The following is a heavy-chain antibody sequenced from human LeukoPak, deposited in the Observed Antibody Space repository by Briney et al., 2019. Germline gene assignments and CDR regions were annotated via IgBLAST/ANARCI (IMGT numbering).Heavy chain of an antibody. CDR3: ARVRSVGTPNYYYYSLDF. CDR1: GGSISSYY. D-gene: IGHD1-14*01. CDR2: IYTSGST. Sequence: SETLSLTCTVSGGSISSYYWSWIRQPPGKGLEWIGYIYTSGSTNYNPSLKSRVTISVDTSKNQFSLKLASVTAADTAVYYCARVRSVGTPNYYYYSLDFWAKGQRSPSP. J-gene: IGHJ6*03. V-gene: IGHV4-4*09.